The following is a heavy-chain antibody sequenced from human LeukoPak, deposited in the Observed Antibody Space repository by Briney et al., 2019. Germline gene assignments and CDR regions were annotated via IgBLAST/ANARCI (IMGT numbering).Heavy chain of an antibody. Sequence: GGSLRLSCAASGFTFSSYSMNWVRQAPGKGLEWVSSISSSSSYIYYADSVKGRFTISRDNAKNSLYLQMNSLRAEDTAVYYCARRDTAMGAFDYWGQGTLVTVSS. CDR2: ISSSSSYI. D-gene: IGHD5-18*01. V-gene: IGHV3-21*01. CDR3: ARRDTAMGAFDY. CDR1: GFTFSSYS. J-gene: IGHJ4*02.